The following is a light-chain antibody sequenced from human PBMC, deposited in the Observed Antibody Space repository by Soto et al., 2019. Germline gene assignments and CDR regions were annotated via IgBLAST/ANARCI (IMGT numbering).Light chain of an antibody. Sequence: QSALTQPASVSGSPGQSITISCTGTSSDVNDYNYVSWYQQYPGKAPKLVIYEVTHRPSGVSSRFSGSKSGITASLTISGLQAEDEAYYYCSSYTSRTTLGFGGGTQLTVL. CDR3: SSYTSRTTLG. CDR1: SSDVNDYNY. J-gene: IGLJ2*01. CDR2: EVT. V-gene: IGLV2-14*01.